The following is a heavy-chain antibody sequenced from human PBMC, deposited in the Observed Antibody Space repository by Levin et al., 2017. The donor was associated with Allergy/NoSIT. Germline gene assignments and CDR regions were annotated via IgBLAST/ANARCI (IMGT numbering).Heavy chain of an antibody. D-gene: IGHD6-19*01. CDR3: ARFRPVAGTSGYFDY. CDR2: IYPGDSDT. V-gene: IGHV5-51*01. Sequence: GESLKISCKGSGYSFTSYWIGWVRQMPGKGLEWMGIIYPGDSDTRYSPSFQGQVTISADKSISTAYLQWSSLKASDTAMYYCARFRPVAGTSGYFDYWGQGTLVTVSS. J-gene: IGHJ4*02. CDR1: GYSFTSYW.